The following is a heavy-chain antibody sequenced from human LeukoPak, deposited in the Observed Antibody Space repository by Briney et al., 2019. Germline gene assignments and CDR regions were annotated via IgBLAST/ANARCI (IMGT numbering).Heavy chain of an antibody. CDR3: ARDYYPLPFDY. D-gene: IGHD3-22*01. Sequence: SETLSLTCTVSGGSISSSSYYWGWIRQPPGKGLEWIGSIYYSGSTYYNPSLKSRVTISVDTSKNQFSLKLSSVTAADTAVYYCARDYYPLPFDYWGQGTLVTVSS. V-gene: IGHV4-39*07. J-gene: IGHJ4*02. CDR2: IYYSGST. CDR1: GGSISSSSYY.